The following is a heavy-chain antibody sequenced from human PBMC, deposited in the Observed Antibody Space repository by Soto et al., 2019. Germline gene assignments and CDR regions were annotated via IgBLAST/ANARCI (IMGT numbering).Heavy chain of an antibody. D-gene: IGHD3-10*01. CDR2: IRSKAYGGTT. V-gene: IGHV3-49*03. J-gene: IGHJ5*02. CDR1: GFTVGDYA. Sequence: QPGGSLRLSCTASGFTVGDYAMSCFRQAPGKGLEWVGFIRSKAYGGTTEYAASVKGRFTISRDDSKSIAYLQMNSLKTEDTAGYYCTRFSEGPWGQGTLVTVSS. CDR3: TRFSEGP.